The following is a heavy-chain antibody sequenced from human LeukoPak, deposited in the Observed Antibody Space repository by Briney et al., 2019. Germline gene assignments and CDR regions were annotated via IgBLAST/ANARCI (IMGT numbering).Heavy chain of an antibody. V-gene: IGHV3-64*01. CDR2: ISSNGGGT. CDR1: GFTFSSYA. CDR3: ARAEYSSGWFKFDY. J-gene: IGHJ4*02. D-gene: IGHD6-19*01. Sequence: GGSLRLSCAASGFTFSSYAMHWVRQAPGKGLEYVSAISSNGGGTYYANSVKGRFTISRDNSKNTLYLQMGSLRAEDMAVYYCARAEYSSGWFKFDYWGQGTLVTVSS.